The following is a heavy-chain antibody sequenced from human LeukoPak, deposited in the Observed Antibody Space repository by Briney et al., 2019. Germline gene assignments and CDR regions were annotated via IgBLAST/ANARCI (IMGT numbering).Heavy chain of an antibody. D-gene: IGHD3/OR15-3a*01. J-gene: IGHJ4*02. CDR2: IFHSGST. Sequence: KPSETLSLTCSVSGGSINSHYWSWIRQPPGKGLEWIGYIFHSGSTNYNSSLKSRVTISVDTSKNHFSLKLTSVTAADTALYYCAGVGRTSDFPSVVARDHFDLWGQGSQVTVSS. V-gene: IGHV4-59*11. CDR1: GGSINSHY. CDR3: AGVGRTSDFPSVVARDHFDL.